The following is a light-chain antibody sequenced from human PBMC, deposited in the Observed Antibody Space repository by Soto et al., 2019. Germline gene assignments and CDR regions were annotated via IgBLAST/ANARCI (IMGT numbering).Light chain of an antibody. J-gene: IGKJ2*01. Sequence: DIQMTQSPSTLSASVGDRVTITCRASQTISSYLAWYQQKPGKAPKVLIYKASSLKSGVPSRFSGSGSGPDFTLTISSLQPDDFATYYCQQYNNYPYTFGQGTKLEIK. CDR2: KAS. V-gene: IGKV1-5*03. CDR1: QTISSY. CDR3: QQYNNYPYT.